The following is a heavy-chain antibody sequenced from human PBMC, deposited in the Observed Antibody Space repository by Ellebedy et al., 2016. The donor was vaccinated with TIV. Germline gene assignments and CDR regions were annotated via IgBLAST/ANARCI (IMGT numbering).Heavy chain of an antibody. CDR2: IYYSGSN. D-gene: IGHD3-22*01. CDR3: ARITMIVVGGEAFDI. J-gene: IGHJ3*02. Sequence: MPSETLSLTCTVSGGSISSSSYYWGWIRQPPGQGLEWIGSIYYSGSNYYNPSLKSRVTISVDTSKNQFSLKLSSVTAADTAVYYCARITMIVVGGEAFDIWGQGTMVTVSS. V-gene: IGHV4-39*01. CDR1: GGSISSSSYY.